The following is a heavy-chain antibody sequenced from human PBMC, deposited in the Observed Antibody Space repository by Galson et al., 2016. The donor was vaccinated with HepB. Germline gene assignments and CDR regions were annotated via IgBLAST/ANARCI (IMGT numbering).Heavy chain of an antibody. D-gene: IGHD3-3*01. Sequence: SVKVSCKASGYTFTSYDINWVRQATGQGLEWMGWMDPNSGKSGNAQTFQGRITMTRNSSISIVYMELSRLRSEDTAVYYCARGPTGFDFLSGIKGVYFYGMNVWGQGTAVTVSS. V-gene: IGHV1-8*01. CDR3: ARGPTGFDFLSGIKGVYFYGMNV. J-gene: IGHJ6*02. CDR1: GYTFTSYD. CDR2: MDPNSGKS.